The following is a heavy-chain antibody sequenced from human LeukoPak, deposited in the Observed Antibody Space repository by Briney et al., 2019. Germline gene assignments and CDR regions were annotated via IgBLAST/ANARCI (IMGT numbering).Heavy chain of an antibody. CDR3: ASRGEMANREIYFDY. J-gene: IGHJ4*02. V-gene: IGHV1-69*04. Sequence: SVKVSCKASGGSFSSFGVAWVRQAPGQGLEWMGRIIPMLGSEDYAQKFQGRVTITADKSTSTAYMELSSLRSEDTAVYYCASRGEMANREIYFDYWGQGTLVTVPS. D-gene: IGHD5-24*01. CDR1: GGSFSSFG. CDR2: IIPMLGSE.